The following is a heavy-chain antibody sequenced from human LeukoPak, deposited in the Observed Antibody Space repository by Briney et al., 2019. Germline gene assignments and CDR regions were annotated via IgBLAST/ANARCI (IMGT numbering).Heavy chain of an antibody. CDR2: IYTSGNT. V-gene: IGHV4-4*07. D-gene: IGHD3-10*01. CDR1: GGSISSYY. Sequence: SETLSLTCTVSGGSISSYYWSWIRQPAGKGLEWIGRIYTSGNTNYNPSLKSRVTMSVDTSKNQFSLKLSSVTAADTAVYYYAGYGSGSYYMYYWGQGTLVTVSS. CDR3: AGYGSGSYYMYY. J-gene: IGHJ4*02.